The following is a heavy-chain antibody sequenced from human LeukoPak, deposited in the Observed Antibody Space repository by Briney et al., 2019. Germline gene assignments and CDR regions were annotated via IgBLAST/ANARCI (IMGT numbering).Heavy chain of an antibody. CDR1: GGSISSSSYY. V-gene: IGHV4-39*07. J-gene: IGHJ5*02. CDR2: IYYSGST. CDR3: ASTKLEYSNYAVLGWFDP. D-gene: IGHD4-11*01. Sequence: SETLSLTCTVSGGSISSSSYYWGWIRQPPGKGLEWLGSIYYSGSTYYKPSLKSRVTISVDTSKNQFSLKLSSVTAADTAVYYCASTKLEYSNYAVLGWFDPWGQGTLVTVSS.